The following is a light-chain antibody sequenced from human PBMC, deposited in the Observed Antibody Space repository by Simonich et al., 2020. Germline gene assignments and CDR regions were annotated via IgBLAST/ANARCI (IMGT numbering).Light chain of an antibody. CDR1: QDISNY. CDR2: DAS. J-gene: IGKJ5*01. V-gene: IGKV1-33*01. Sequence: DIQMTQSPSSLSASVGDRVTITCQASQDISNYLNWYQQKPGKAPKLLIYDASNLETGVPSRFSGSGSGTDFTFTISSLQPEDIAVYYCQQRSNWITFGQGTRLEIK. CDR3: QQRSNWIT.